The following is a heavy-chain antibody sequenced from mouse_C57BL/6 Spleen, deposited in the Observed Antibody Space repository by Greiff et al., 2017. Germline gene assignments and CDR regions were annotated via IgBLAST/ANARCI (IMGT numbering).Heavy chain of an antibody. CDR3: ARDSNSFAY. CDR2: IRPNSGST. D-gene: IGHD2-5*01. V-gene: IGHV1-64*01. J-gene: IGHJ3*01. Sequence: VQLLQPGAELVKPGASVKLSCTASGYTFTSYWMSWVQQRPGQGLEWIGMIRPNSGSTNYNEKFKSKATLTVDKSSSTAYMQLSRLTSEDSAVYNCARDSNSFAYWGQGTLVTVSA. CDR1: GYTFTSYW.